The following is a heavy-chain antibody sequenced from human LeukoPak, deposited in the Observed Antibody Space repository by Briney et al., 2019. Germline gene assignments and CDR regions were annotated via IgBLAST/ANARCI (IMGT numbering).Heavy chain of an antibody. CDR1: GYAFTSYY. D-gene: IGHD4-17*01. V-gene: IGHV1-46*01. CDR2: INPSAGST. CDR3: ATGPTVTRLDY. J-gene: IGHJ4*02. Sequence: ASVKVSCKASGYAFTSYYMHWVRQAPGQGLERMGIINPSAGSTSYAQTFQGRVTMTRDTSTSTVYLELSSLTSEDTAVYYCATGPTVTRLDYWGQGTLVTVSS.